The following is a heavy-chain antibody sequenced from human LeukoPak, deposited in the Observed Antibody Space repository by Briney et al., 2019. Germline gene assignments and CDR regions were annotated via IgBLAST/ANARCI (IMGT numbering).Heavy chain of an antibody. D-gene: IGHD3-16*02. CDR1: GYTFTNYP. J-gene: IGHJ6*03. CDR3: ARGGYRSLYYYYYYMDG. CDR2: INTKTGNP. Sequence: ASVKVSCKASGYTFTNYPMNWVRQAPGQGLEWMGWINTKTGNPTYAQGFTGQFVFSLDTSVTTAYLQINSLKLEDTGVYYCARGGYRSLYYYYYYMDGWGKGTTVTVSS. V-gene: IGHV7-4-1*02.